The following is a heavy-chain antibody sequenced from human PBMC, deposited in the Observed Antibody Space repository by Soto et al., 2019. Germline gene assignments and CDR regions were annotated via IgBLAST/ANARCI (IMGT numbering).Heavy chain of an antibody. J-gene: IGHJ6*02. CDR2: ISSSGSTI. CDR3: AKNYFFYGMDV. V-gene: IGHV3-11*01. Sequence: QVPLVESGGGLVKPGGSLRLSCAASGFTFSDYYMSWIRQAPGKGLEWVSYISSSGSTIYYADSVKGRFTISRDNAKHSLYLQMNRLRGEDTAVYYCAKNYFFYGMDVWGQGTTVTVSS. CDR1: GFTFSDYY.